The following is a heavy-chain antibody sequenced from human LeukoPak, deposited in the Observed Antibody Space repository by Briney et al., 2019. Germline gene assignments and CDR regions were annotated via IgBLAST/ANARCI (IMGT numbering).Heavy chain of an antibody. J-gene: IGHJ4*02. CDR1: GFTFSSYA. V-gene: IGHV3-23*01. CDR2: ISGSDGST. D-gene: IGHD2/OR15-2a*01. CDR3: AKDSAKKYDDY. Sequence: AGGSLRLPCAASGFTFSSYAMSWVRQAPGKGLEWVSGISGSDGSTNYADSVKGRFTISREDSKNTLYLQMNSLRAEDTAVYYCAKDSAKKYDDYWGQGTLVTVSS.